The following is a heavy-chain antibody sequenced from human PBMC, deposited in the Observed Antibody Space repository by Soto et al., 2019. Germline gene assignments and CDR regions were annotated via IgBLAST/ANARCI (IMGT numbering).Heavy chain of an antibody. V-gene: IGHV3-33*01. CDR2: IWYDGSNK. D-gene: IGHD6-13*01. CDR1: GFTFSSYG. J-gene: IGHJ6*02. CDR3: ARVSSSWQNYGMDV. Sequence: GGSLRLSCAASGFTFSSYGMHWVRQAPGKGLEWVAVIWYDGSNKYYADSVKGRFTISRDNSKNTLYLQMNSLRAEDTAVYYCARVSSSWQNYGMDVWGQGTTVTVSS.